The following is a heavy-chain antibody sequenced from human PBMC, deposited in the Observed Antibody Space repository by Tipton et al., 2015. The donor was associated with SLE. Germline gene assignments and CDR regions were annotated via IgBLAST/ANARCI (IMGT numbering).Heavy chain of an antibody. D-gene: IGHD4-11*01. CDR2: INHSGST. CDR1: GGSFSGYY. CDR3: AILQPHYYYYGMDV. J-gene: IGHJ6*02. V-gene: IGHV4-34*01. Sequence: TLSLTCAVYGGSFSGYYWSWIRQPPGKGLEWIGEINHSGSTNYNPSLKSRVTISVDTSKNQFSLKLSSVTAADTAVYYYAILQPHYYYYGMDVWGQGTTVTVSS.